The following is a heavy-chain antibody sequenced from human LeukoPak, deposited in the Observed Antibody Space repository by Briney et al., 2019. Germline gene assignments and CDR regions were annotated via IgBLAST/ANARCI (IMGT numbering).Heavy chain of an antibody. D-gene: IGHD5-18*01. CDR3: ARMIGYSYGTDYYFDY. CDR1: GGSISSYY. J-gene: IGHJ4*02. V-gene: IGHV4-59*01. Sequence: SETLSLTCTVSGGSISSYYWSWIRQPPGKGLEWIGYIYYSGSTNYNPSLKSRVTISVDTSKNQFSLKLSSVTAADTAVYYCARMIGYSYGTDYYFDYWGQGTLVTVSS. CDR2: IYYSGST.